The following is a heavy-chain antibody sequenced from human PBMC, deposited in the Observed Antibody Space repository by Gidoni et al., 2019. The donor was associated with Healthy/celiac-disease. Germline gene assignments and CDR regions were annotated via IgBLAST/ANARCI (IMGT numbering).Heavy chain of an antibody. CDR3: ARDICDPQVGANWFDP. V-gene: IGHV3-21*01. CDR1: GITFASYT. Sequence: QLVESGGGLVQPVGSLRRSCAASGITFASYTMTWVRQAPAKGLEWFSSSSSSSSFIYYADSVKGRFTMSRDNAKNSLYLQMNSLRAEDTAVYYCARDICDPQVGANWFDPWGQGTLVTISS. J-gene: IGHJ5*02. CDR2: SSSSSSFI. D-gene: IGHD3-10*01.